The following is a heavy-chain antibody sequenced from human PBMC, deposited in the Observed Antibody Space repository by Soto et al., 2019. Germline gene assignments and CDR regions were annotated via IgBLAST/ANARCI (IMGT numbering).Heavy chain of an antibody. CDR2: IYYSGST. CDR1: SDSISSHY. V-gene: IGHV4-59*07. Sequence: SDTLYLSCPFNSDSISSHYWSWIRQPPGKGLEWIGYIYYSGSTNYNPSLKSRVTISVDTSKNQFSLKLSSVTAADTAVYYCARRYGKNAFDIWGQGTMVT. CDR3: ARRYGKNAFDI. D-gene: IGHD5-18*01. J-gene: IGHJ3*02.